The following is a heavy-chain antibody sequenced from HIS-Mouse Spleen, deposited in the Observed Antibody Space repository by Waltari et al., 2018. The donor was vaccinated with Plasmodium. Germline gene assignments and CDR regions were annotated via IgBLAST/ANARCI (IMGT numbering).Heavy chain of an antibody. Sequence: QLQLQESGPGLVKPSETLSLPCPVSGGSISSSSYYWGWIRQPPGKGLEWIGSIYYSGSTYYNPSLKSRVTISVDTSKNQFSLKLSSVTAADTAVYYCARQLAYYDFWSGYSRGYYFDYWGQGTLVTVSS. V-gene: IGHV4-39*01. CDR1: GGSISSSSYY. CDR2: IYYSGST. D-gene: IGHD3-3*01. J-gene: IGHJ4*02. CDR3: ARQLAYYDFWSGYSRGYYFDY.